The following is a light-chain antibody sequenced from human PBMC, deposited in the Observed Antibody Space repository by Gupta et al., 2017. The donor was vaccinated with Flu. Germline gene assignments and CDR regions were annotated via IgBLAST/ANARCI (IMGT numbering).Light chain of an antibody. CDR2: AAS. V-gene: IGKV1-39*01. J-gene: IGKJ1*01. Sequence: DIQMTQSPSSLSASVGDIVTITCRASQSISSYLNWYQQKPGKAPKLLIYAASRVKSGVPSRFSGSGSGTDFTLTISRLQPEDFATYYCQQSDSTPPTFGQGTKVEIK. CDR3: QQSDSTPPT. CDR1: QSISSY.